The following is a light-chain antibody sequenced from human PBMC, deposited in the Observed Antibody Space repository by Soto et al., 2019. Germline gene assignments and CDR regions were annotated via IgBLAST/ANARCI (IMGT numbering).Light chain of an antibody. CDR2: GDN. CDR3: QSYDSSLNNFV. Sequence: QSALRHPPSVSWAPGHMVSISCTGSSSNIGAEYDVHWYQQLPGTAPKRLIYGDNNRPSGVPDRFSGSKSGTSASLAITGLQPEDEADYYCQSYDSSLNNFVFGTGTKVTVL. CDR1: SSNIGAEYD. J-gene: IGLJ1*01. V-gene: IGLV1-40*01.